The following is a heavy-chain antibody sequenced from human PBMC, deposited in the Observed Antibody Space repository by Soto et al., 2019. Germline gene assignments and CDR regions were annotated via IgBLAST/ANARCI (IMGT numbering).Heavy chain of an antibody. CDR1: GGSFSGYY. J-gene: IGHJ5*02. CDR2: INHSGST. V-gene: IGHV4-34*01. D-gene: IGHD3-3*01. Sequence: SETLSLTCAVYGGSFSGYYWSCIRQPPGKGLEWIGEINHSGSTNYNPSLKSRVTISVDTSKNQFSLKLSSVTAADTAVYYCARLLDHLNPNRFDPWGQGTRVTVYS. CDR3: ARLLDHLNPNRFDP.